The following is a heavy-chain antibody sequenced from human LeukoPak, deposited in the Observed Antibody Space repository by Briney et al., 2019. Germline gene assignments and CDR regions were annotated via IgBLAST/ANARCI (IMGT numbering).Heavy chain of an antibody. CDR1: GFTFSSYS. CDR3: AKVSGRQSFYYPMDV. J-gene: IGHJ6*02. Sequence: PGGSVRLSCAASGFTFSSYSMNWVRQAPGKGLEWVSYISSSSSTIYYADSVKGRFTISRDNAKNSLYLQMNSLGTEDTALYYCAKVSGRQSFYYPMDVWGQGTTVAVSS. V-gene: IGHV3-48*04. CDR2: ISSSSSTI. D-gene: IGHD3-10*01.